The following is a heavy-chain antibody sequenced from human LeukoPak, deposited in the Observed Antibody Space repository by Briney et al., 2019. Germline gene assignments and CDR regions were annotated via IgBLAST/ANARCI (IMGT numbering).Heavy chain of an antibody. Sequence: GESLKISCKGSGYDFTNYWIGWGRQLPGKGLEWMGIIYPSDSETRYGPSFQGHVTISVDKSTNTAYVQWSSLKASDTALYYCAATVGLAKNGAGGAFDIWGQGTKVTTSS. D-gene: IGHD4/OR15-4a*01. V-gene: IGHV5-51*01. CDR2: IYPSDSET. J-gene: IGHJ3*02. CDR3: AATVGLAKNGAGGAFDI. CDR1: GYDFTNYW.